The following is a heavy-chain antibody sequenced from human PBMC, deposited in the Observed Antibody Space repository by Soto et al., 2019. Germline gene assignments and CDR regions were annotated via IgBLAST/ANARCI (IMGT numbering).Heavy chain of an antibody. CDR1: GDSISSGGYS. Sequence: QLQLQESGSGLVKPSQTLSLTCAVSGDSISSGGYSWSWIRQPPGKALEWIGYIYHSGTTSYNPSLKSRVSFSVDRSKNQFSLKVKSVTAADTAVYFCVGSEIVVVPAALRFDFWGQGTLATVSS. CDR2: IYHSGTT. CDR3: VGSEIVVVPAALRFDF. D-gene: IGHD2-2*01. V-gene: IGHV4-30-2*01. J-gene: IGHJ4*02.